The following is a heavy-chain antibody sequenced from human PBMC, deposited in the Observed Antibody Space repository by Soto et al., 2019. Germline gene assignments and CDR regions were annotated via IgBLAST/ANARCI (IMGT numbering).Heavy chain of an antibody. D-gene: IGHD1-7*01. CDR1: GFTFSSYG. Sequence: PGGSLRLSCAASGFTFSSYGVTWVRQAPGKGLEWVSFSSATGAGTYYADSVKGRFTISRDNPKNTLYLQMTSLRADDTAVYYCAKDRRAGGNYGFYSDFWGQGALVTVSS. CDR2: SSATGAGT. V-gene: IGHV3-23*01. CDR3: AKDRRAGGNYGFYSDF. J-gene: IGHJ4*02.